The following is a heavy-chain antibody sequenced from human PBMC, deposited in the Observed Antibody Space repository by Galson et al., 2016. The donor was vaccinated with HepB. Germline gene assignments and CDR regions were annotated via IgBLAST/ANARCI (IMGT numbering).Heavy chain of an antibody. Sequence: SLRLSCAASGFTFSSYGMLWVRQSPGKGLEWVAIIWHDGTNKYYVDSVKGRFTISRDNSKNTLYLQMNSLRDEDTSVYFCAKDRDPPFCSGGACHQLRYGYLDYWVQGTLVTVSS. J-gene: IGHJ4*02. CDR1: GFTFSSYG. CDR2: IWHDGTNK. CDR3: AKDRDPPFCSGGACHQLRYGYLDY. D-gene: IGHD2-8*02. V-gene: IGHV3-33*06.